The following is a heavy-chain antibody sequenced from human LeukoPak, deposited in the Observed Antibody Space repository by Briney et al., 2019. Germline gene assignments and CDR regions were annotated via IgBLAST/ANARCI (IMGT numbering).Heavy chain of an antibody. Sequence: PGGSLRLSCAASGFTFSSYSMNWVRQAPGKGLEWVSSISSSSSYIYYADSVKGRFTISRDNAKNSLYLQMDSLRVEDTAMYYCARLSGESTIYDYWGQGTLVTVSS. J-gene: IGHJ4*02. D-gene: IGHD5/OR15-5a*01. CDR1: GFTFSSYS. CDR3: ARLSGESTIYDY. V-gene: IGHV3-21*01. CDR2: ISSSSSYI.